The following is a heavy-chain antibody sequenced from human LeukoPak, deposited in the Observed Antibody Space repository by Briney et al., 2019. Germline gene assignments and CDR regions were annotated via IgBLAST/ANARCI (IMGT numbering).Heavy chain of an antibody. CDR2: ISWDGGST. CDR1: GFTFDDYA. J-gene: IGHJ4*02. D-gene: IGHD3-10*01. V-gene: IGHV3-43D*03. CDR3: AAMGTGSFDY. Sequence: PGGSLRLSCAASGFTFDDYAMHWVRQAPGKGLYWFSLISWDGGSTYYADSVKGRFTISRDNSKNSLYLQMNCLRAEDTVLYYCAAMGTGSFDYWGQGILVTVSS.